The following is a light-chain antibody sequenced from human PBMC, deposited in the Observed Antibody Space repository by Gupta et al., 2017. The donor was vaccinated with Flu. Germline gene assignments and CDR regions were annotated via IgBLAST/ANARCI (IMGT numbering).Light chain of an antibody. J-gene: IGKJ1*01. CDR2: KAS. CDR1: QSISSW. V-gene: IGKV1-5*03. Sequence: DIQMTQSPPTLSASVGDRVTITCRASQSISSWLAWYQQKPGKAPKLLIYKASSLESGVPSRFSGSGSGTEFTLTISSLQPDDFATYYCQQYNSYSPKTFGQGTKVEIK. CDR3: QQYNSYSPKT.